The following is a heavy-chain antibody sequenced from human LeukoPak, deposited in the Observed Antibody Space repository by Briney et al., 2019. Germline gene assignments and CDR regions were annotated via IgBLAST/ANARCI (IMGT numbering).Heavy chain of an antibody. D-gene: IGHD3-22*01. J-gene: IGHJ4*02. CDR2: ISSSSSTI. CDR3: ARDSVGLYYDSSGYYFDY. V-gene: IGHV3-48*01. Sequence: GGSLRLSCAASGFTFSSYSMNWVRQAPGKGLEWVSYISSSSSTIYYADSVKGRFTISRDNAKNSLYLQMNSLRAEDTAVYYCARDSVGLYYDSSGYYFDYWGQGTLVTVSS. CDR1: GFTFSSYS.